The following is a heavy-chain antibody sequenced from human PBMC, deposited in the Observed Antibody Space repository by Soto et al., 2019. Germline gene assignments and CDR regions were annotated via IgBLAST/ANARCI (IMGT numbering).Heavy chain of an antibody. CDR3: ARDLYYDSSGDAFDI. CDR1: GFTFSSYW. V-gene: IGHV3-7*01. CDR2: IKQDGSEK. Sequence: GGSLRLSCAASGFTFSSYWMSWVRQAPGKGLEWVANIKQDGSEKYYVDSVKGRFTISRDNAKNSLYLQMNSLRAEDTAVYYGARDLYYDSSGDAFDIWGQGTMVTVSS. J-gene: IGHJ3*02. D-gene: IGHD3-22*01.